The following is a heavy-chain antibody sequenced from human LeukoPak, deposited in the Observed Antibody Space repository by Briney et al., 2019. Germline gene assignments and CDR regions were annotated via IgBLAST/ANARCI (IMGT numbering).Heavy chain of an antibody. V-gene: IGHV2-5*02. Sequence: SGPTLLQPTPTLTLTYTFSGFSLRTSGVGMGWIRQPPGKALEWLSLIYWDDDKRYSPSLKNRLTITRDTSKTQVVLTMTNMDPVDTATFYCAHRRTGGYCSSTSCSDNWFDPWGQGTLVTVSS. D-gene: IGHD2-2*01. CDR3: AHRRTGGYCSSTSCSDNWFDP. CDR2: IYWDDDK. CDR1: GFSLRTSGVG. J-gene: IGHJ5*02.